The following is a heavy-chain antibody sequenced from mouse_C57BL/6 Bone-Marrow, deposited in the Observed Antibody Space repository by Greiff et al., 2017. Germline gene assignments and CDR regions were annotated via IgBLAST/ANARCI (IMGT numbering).Heavy chain of an antibody. CDR3: ARDPGYDGYYPY. CDR2: ISDGGSYT. CDR1: GFTFSSYA. J-gene: IGHJ3*01. Sequence: EVKLVESGGGLVKPGGSLKLSCAASGFTFSSYAMSWVRQTPEKRLEWVATISDGGSYTYYPDNVKGRFTISRDNDKNNLYLQMSHLKSEDTAMYYCARDPGYDGYYPYWGRGTLVTVSA. V-gene: IGHV5-4*01. D-gene: IGHD2-3*01.